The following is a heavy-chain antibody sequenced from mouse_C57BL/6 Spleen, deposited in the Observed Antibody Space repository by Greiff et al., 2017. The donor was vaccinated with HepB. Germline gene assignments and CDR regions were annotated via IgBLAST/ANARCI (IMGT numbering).Heavy chain of an antibody. CDR1: GYTFTSYG. CDR3: ASWNYYGSSYAMDY. Sequence: QVQLQQSGAELARPGASVKLSCKASGYTFTSYGISWVKQRTGQGLEWIGEIYPRSGNTYYNEKFKGKATLTADKSSSTAYMELRSLTSEDSAVYFCASWNYYGSSYAMDYWGQGTSVTVSS. CDR2: IYPRSGNT. J-gene: IGHJ4*01. V-gene: IGHV1-81*01. D-gene: IGHD1-1*01.